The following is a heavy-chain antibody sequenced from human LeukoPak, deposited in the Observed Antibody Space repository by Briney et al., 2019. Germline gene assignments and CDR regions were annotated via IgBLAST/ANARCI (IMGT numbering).Heavy chain of an antibody. CDR1: GFTFSNYW. Sequence: GSLRLSCSASGFTFSNYWIHWVRQAPGKGLVWVSRINPDGCSITYADSVKGRFTISRDNAKNSLYLQMNSLRAEDTAVYYCVRDVWGDRDSYFDYWGQGTLVSVSS. J-gene: IGHJ4*02. D-gene: IGHD3-16*01. CDR3: VRDVWGDRDSYFDY. CDR2: INPDGCSI. V-gene: IGHV3-74*01.